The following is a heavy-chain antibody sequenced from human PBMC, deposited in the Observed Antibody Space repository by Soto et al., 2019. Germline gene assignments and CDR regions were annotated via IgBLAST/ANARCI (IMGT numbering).Heavy chain of an antibody. CDR3: TEDQNDRRERGYEPFGFDI. CDR1: AFTFSTYT. J-gene: IGHJ3*02. Sequence: EVQLVESGGGLVKPGGSLRLSCTASAFTFSTYTMHWVRQAPGKGLEWVSSISSSSSYIYYADSLKGRFTISRDNAKNSMYLQRNSLRGEDTAVYYCTEDQNDRRERGYEPFGFDICGRGTMVTVSS. V-gene: IGHV3-21*01. CDR2: ISSSSSYI. D-gene: IGHD5-12*01.